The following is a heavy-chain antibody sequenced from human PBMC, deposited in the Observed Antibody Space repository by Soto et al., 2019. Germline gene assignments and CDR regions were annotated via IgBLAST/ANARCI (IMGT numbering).Heavy chain of an antibody. D-gene: IGHD4-17*01. CDR1: GFTFSDYG. CDR3: AKAEGPLYDYGDRYWYFDL. Sequence: SLRLSCAASGFTFSDYGMHWVRQAPGKGLEWVAVISYDGSNKYYADSVKGRFTISRDNSKNTLYLQMNSLRAEDTAVYYCAKAEGPLYDYGDRYWYFDLWGRGTLVTVSS. CDR2: ISYDGSNK. V-gene: IGHV3-30*18. J-gene: IGHJ2*01.